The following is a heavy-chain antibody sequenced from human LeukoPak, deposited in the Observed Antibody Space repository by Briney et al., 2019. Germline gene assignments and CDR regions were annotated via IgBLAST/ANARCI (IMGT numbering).Heavy chain of an antibody. CDR1: GGSISSYY. CDR2: IYYSGST. J-gene: IGHJ6*03. D-gene: IGHD3-3*01. CDR3: ASLWSGFYYYMDV. V-gene: IGHV4-59*01. Sequence: SETLSLTCTVSGGSISSYYWSWIRQPPGKGLEWIGYIYYSGSTNYNPSLKSRVTISVDPSKNQFSLKLSSVTAADTAVYYCASLWSGFYYYMDVWGKGTTVTVSS.